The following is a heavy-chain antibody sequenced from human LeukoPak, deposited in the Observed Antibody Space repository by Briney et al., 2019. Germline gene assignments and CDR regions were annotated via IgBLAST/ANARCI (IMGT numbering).Heavy chain of an antibody. CDR3: ARLKSSGYPPYFDY. D-gene: IGHD3-22*01. Sequence: SETLSLTRTVSGESINPYYWNWIRQSAGKGLEWIGHIYKSGTTNFNPSLTSRVTMSLDTSRNQFSLKLSSVTAADTAVYYCARLKSSGYPPYFDYWGQGTLVTVSS. CDR1: GESINPYY. J-gene: IGHJ4*02. V-gene: IGHV4-4*07. CDR2: IYKSGTT.